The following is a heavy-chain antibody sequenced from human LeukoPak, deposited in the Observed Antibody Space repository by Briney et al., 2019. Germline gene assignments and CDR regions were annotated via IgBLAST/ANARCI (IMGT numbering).Heavy chain of an antibody. CDR3: AKPVTVSSPFDY. D-gene: IGHD3-10*01. V-gene: IGHV3-23*01. Sequence: GGSLRLSCAASGFTFSSYAMSWVRQAPGKGLEWVSTINNNGGSTSYADSVKGRFTISRDNSKNALYLQMNSLRAEDTAVYYCAKPVTVSSPFDYWGQGTLVSVSS. J-gene: IGHJ4*02. CDR2: INNNGGST. CDR1: GFTFSSYA.